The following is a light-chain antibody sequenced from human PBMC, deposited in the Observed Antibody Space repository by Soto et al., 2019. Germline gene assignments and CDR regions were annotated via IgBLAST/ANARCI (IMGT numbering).Light chain of an antibody. CDR2: AAS. V-gene: IGKV1-27*01. CDR1: QGISNY. CDR3: QKYNSPPRT. J-gene: IGKJ1*01. Sequence: EIQMTQSPSSLSASVGARVTITCRASQGISNYLAWYQQKPGELPKLVIYAASILQTGVPSRFSGSGSGTDFSLTISSLQPEDVATYFCQKYNSPPRTFGQGTKVDIK.